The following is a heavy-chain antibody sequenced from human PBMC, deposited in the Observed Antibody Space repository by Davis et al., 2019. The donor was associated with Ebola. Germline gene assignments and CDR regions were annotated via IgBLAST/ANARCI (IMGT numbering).Heavy chain of an antibody. CDR1: GDSVSSYY. V-gene: IGHV4-4*08. Sequence: PSETLSLTCSVSGDSVSSYYWSWIRQPPGKGLEWIGYIHGSGSTNYNPSLKSRVTLSIDTSKNQFSLRLNSVTAADTAMYYCARLNCGGDCFATIRFDSWGQGTLVTVSS. J-gene: IGHJ4*02. CDR3: ARLNCGGDCFATIRFDS. D-gene: IGHD2-21*02. CDR2: IHGSGST.